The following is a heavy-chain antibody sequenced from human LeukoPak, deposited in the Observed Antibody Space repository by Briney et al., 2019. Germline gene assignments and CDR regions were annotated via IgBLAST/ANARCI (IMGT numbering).Heavy chain of an antibody. CDR2: INPSGGST. V-gene: IGHV1-46*01. Sequence: ASVKVSCKASGYTFTSYYMHWVRQAPGQGLEWMGIINPSGGSTSYAQKFQGRVTITADESTSTAYMELSSLRSEDTAVYYCARDGNQYNWFDPWGQGTLVTVSS. CDR1: GYTFTSYY. CDR3: ARDGNQYNWFDP. J-gene: IGHJ5*02.